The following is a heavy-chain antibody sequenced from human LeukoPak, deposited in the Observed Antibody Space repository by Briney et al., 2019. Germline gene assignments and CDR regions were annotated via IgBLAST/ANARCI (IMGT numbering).Heavy chain of an antibody. CDR2: INHSGST. V-gene: IGHV4-34*01. Sequence: SETLSLTCAVYGGSFSGYYWSWIRQPPGKGLEWIGEINHSGSTNYNPSLKSRVTISVDTSKNQFSLKLSSVTAADTAVYYCARVAVSGPTGWFDSWGQGTLVIVSS. J-gene: IGHJ5*01. CDR1: GGSFSGYY. D-gene: IGHD2-8*02. CDR3: ARVAVSGPTGWFDS.